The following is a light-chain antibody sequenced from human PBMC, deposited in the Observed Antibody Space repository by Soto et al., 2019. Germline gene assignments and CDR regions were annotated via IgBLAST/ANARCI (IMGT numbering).Light chain of an antibody. CDR2: GAS. J-gene: IGKJ1*01. Sequence: EIVMTQSPATLSVSPGERATLSCRASQSVSSGLAWYQQKPGQAPRLLIYGASTRATGISARFSGSGSGTAFILTLSSLQSEDFAVYYCQQYSRWPRTFGLGTKVEMK. V-gene: IGKV3-15*01. CDR3: QQYSRWPRT. CDR1: QSVSSG.